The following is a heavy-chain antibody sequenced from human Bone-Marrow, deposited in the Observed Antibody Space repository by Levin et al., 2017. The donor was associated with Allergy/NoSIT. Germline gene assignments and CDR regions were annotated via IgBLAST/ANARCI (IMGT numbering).Heavy chain of an antibody. V-gene: IGHV3-30*04. CDR2: ILYDGRNK. CDR1: GFSFSRHA. J-gene: IGHJ3*02. D-gene: IGHD1-26*01. Sequence: LSLTCAASGFSFSRHAMHWVRQTPGKGLEWVAFILYDGRNKYYADSVKGRFTISRDNSKNTLYLQMNSLRAEDTAVYYCARDIGEWELLLSAFDIWGQGTMVTVSS. CDR3: ARDIGEWELLLSAFDI.